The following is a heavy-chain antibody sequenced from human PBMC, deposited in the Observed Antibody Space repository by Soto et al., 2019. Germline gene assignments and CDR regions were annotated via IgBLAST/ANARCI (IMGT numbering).Heavy chain of an antibody. J-gene: IGHJ6*02. V-gene: IGHV5-51*01. Sequence: AESLKISCKGSGYSFTSYWIGWVRQMPGKVLEWMGIIYPGDSDTRYSPSFQGQVTISADKSISTAYLQWSSLKASDTAMYYCARHPTYYDFWSGPKGYYGMDVWGQGTTVTVSS. CDR1: GYSFTSYW. CDR3: ARHPTYYDFWSGPKGYYGMDV. CDR2: IYPGDSDT. D-gene: IGHD3-3*01.